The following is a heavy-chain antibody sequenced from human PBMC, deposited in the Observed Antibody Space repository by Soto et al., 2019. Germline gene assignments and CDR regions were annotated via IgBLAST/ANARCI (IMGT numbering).Heavy chain of an antibody. CDR2: IIPIFGTA. J-gene: IGHJ6*02. CDR3: AREITDNYYYYGMDV. V-gene: IGHV1-69*13. Sequence: SVKGSCSASGGSFISYASIWVRQAPGQGLEWMGGIIPIFGTANYAQKFQGRVTITADESTSTAYMELSSLRSEDTAVYYCAREITDNYYYYGMDVWGQGTTVTVSS. CDR1: GGSFISYA. D-gene: IGHD3-16*01.